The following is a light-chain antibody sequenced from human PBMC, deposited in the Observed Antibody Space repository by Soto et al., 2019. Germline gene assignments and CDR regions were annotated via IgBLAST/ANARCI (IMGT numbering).Light chain of an antibody. CDR1: KLGDKY. CDR2: QDS. Sequence: SYELTQPPSVSVSPGQTASITCSGDKLGDKYACWYQQKPGQSPVLVIYQDSKRPSGIPERFSGSNFGNTATLTISGTQAMDEADYYCQAWDSSTAVVFGGGTKLTVL. CDR3: QAWDSSTAVV. V-gene: IGLV3-1*01. J-gene: IGLJ2*01.